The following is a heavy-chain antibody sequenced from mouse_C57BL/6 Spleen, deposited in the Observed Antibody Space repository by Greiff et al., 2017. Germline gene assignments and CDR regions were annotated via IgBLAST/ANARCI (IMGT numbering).Heavy chain of an antibody. CDR3: ASIYDGYYGGWYFDV. V-gene: IGHV1-72*01. Sequence: VQLQQPGAELVKPGASVKLSCKASGYTFTSYWMHWVKQRPGRGLEWIGRIDPNSGGTKYNEKFKSKATLTVDKPSSTAYMQLSSLTSEDSAVYYWASIYDGYYGGWYFDVWGTGTTVTVSS. CDR1: GYTFTSYW. J-gene: IGHJ1*03. D-gene: IGHD2-3*01. CDR2: IDPNSGGT.